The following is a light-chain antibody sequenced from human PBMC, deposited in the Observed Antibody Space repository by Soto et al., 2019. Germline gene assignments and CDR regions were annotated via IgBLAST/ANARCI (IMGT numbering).Light chain of an antibody. J-gene: IGLJ2*01. CDR1: SSDVGSYNY. CDR2: EVR. Sequence: QSVLTQPASVSRSPGQSITISCTGTSSDVGSYNYVSWYQQHPGKAPKLMIYEVRNRPSGVSDRFSGSKSGKTASLTIFGLQAEDEADYYCSSYTTSTTQVFGGGTKLTVL. V-gene: IGLV2-14*01. CDR3: SSYTTSTTQV.